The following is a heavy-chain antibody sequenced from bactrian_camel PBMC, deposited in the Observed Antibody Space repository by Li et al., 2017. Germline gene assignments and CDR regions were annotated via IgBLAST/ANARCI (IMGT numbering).Heavy chain of an antibody. D-gene: IGHD5*01. Sequence: VQLVESGGGLVQPGGSLRLSFAASGFTFDNYGMSWVRQAPEKGLEWVSGNNRRGGSAYYADSVKGRFTASRDNTENRVYLHLNSLKTEDMAMYYCGGYNGNWDIVYWGQGTQVTVS. V-gene: IGHV3S40*01. J-gene: IGHJ4*01. CDR2: NNRRGGSA. CDR3: GGYNGNWDIVY. CDR1: GFTFDNYG.